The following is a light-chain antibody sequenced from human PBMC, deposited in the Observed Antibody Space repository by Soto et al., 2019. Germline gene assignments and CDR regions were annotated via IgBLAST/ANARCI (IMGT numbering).Light chain of an antibody. Sequence: DIQMTQSPSTLSASVGDRVTVTGRARQNINSWLAWYQQKPGKAPKLLIDKSSTLESGVPSRFSGSGSGTDFTLTIYSLQPDDFATYYCQQYTSYSPYTFGQGTKLEI. CDR2: KSS. V-gene: IGKV1-5*03. CDR1: QNINSW. CDR3: QQYTSYSPYT. J-gene: IGKJ2*01.